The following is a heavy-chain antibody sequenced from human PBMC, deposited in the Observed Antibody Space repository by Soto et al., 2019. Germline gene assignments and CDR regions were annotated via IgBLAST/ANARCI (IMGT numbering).Heavy chain of an antibody. V-gene: IGHV4-39*01. Sequence: SETLSLTCTVSGGSISSSSYYWGWIRQPPGKGLEWIGSIYYSGSTYYNPSLKSRVTISVDTSKNQFSLKLSSVTAADTAVYYCASVNFGSTSSKVYYYYYMDVWGKETTVTFS. D-gene: IGHD2-2*01. J-gene: IGHJ6*03. CDR2: IYYSGST. CDR1: GGSISSSSYY. CDR3: ASVNFGSTSSKVYYYYYMDV.